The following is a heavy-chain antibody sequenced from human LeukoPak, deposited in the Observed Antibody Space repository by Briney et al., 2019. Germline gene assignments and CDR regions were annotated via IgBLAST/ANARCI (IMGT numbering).Heavy chain of an antibody. CDR1: GYTFINYA. D-gene: IGHD5-12*01. CDR3: ARAGGYDFLAQFDY. V-gene: IGHV7-4-1*02. Sequence: ASVKVSCKASGYTFINYAMNWVRQAPGQGLEWMGWINTNTGSPTYAQGFTGRFVFSLDTSVGTSYPQISSLKAEDTAIYYCARAGGYDFLAQFDYWGQGTLVTVSS. CDR2: INTNTGSP. J-gene: IGHJ4*02.